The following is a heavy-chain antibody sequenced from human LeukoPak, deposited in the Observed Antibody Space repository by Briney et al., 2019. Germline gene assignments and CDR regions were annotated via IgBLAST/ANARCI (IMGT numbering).Heavy chain of an antibody. Sequence: GGSLRLSCAASGFTFSDYYMSWIRQAPGKGLEGVSYISSSGSTIYYADSVKGRFTISRDNAKNSLYLQMNSLRAEDTAVYYCARYDSSGYYVGAFDIWGQGTMVTVSS. CDR3: ARYDSSGYYVGAFDI. D-gene: IGHD3-22*01. CDR1: GFTFSDYY. J-gene: IGHJ3*02. V-gene: IGHV3-11*04. CDR2: ISSSGSTI.